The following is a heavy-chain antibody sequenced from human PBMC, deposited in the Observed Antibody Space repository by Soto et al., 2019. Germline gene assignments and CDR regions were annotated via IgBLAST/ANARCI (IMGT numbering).Heavy chain of an antibody. J-gene: IGHJ6*03. V-gene: IGHV1-18*01. Sequence: QDQLVQSGVEVKKPGASVKVSCKASGYSFTNYGITWVRQAPGQGFEWMGWISAYNGNTNYAQKFQGRVTLTTDASTSTAYLEFRSLRSDDTAVYYCARDRGVAPPVAGNTHYYEYMDVWGKGTTVTVSS. CDR1: GYSFTNYG. CDR3: ARDRGVAPPVAGNTHYYEYMDV. CDR2: ISAYNGNT. D-gene: IGHD6-19*01.